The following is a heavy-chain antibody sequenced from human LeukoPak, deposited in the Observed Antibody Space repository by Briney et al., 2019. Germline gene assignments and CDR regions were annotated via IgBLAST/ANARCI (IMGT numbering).Heavy chain of an antibody. V-gene: IGHV4-61*02. CDR1: GGSINSGSYY. CDR2: IYTSGST. D-gene: IGHD3-10*01. CDR3: ARDNRYDSGSYYPYYNMDV. J-gene: IGHJ6*02. Sequence: SETLSLTCTVSGGSINSGSYYWSWIRQPAGKGLEWIGRIYTSGSTNYNPSLKSRVTISGDTSKNQFSLKLSSVTAADTAVYYCARDNRYDSGSYYPYYNMDVWGLGTTVTVSS.